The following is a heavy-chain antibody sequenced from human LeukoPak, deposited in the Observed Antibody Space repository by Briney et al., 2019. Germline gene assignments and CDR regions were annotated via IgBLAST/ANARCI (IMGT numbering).Heavy chain of an antibody. V-gene: IGHV3-23*01. CDR3: AKRGVVIRVILVGFHKESYYFDS. Sequence: GGSLRLSCAVSGITLSHYGMSWVRQAPGKGLDWVAGITDNGRTTYADSVKGRFTISRDNPKNTLYLQMNSLRAEDTAVYFCAKRGVVIRVILVGFHKESYYFDSWGQGALVTVSS. D-gene: IGHD3-22*01. CDR1: GITLSHYG. J-gene: IGHJ4*02. CDR2: ITDNGRT.